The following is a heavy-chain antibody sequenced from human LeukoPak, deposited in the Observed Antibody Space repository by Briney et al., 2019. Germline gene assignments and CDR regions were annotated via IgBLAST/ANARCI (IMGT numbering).Heavy chain of an antibody. J-gene: IGHJ5*02. CDR3: VRYYGSGRRWFDP. CDR1: GYSISSGYY. Sequence: SETLSLTCTVSGYSISSGYYWGWIRQPPGKGLEWIGSIYHSGSTYYNLSLKSRVTISVDTSKNQFSLKLSSVTAADTAVYYCVRYYGSGRRWFDPWGQGTLVTVSS. D-gene: IGHD3-10*01. V-gene: IGHV4-38-2*02. CDR2: IYHSGST.